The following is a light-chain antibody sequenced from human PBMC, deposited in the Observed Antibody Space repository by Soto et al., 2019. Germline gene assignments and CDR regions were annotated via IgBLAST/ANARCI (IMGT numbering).Light chain of an antibody. CDR2: GAS. CDR3: QQYGSSPLT. Sequence: EIVLTQSPGTLSLSPGERATLSCRASQSVSSSYLAWYQQKPGQAPRLLIYGASSRATGIPDRFSGSGSGTDFTLTISRLEPEGFSVYYWQQYGSSPLTFGGGTKVEIK. CDR1: QSVSSSY. V-gene: IGKV3-20*01. J-gene: IGKJ4*01.